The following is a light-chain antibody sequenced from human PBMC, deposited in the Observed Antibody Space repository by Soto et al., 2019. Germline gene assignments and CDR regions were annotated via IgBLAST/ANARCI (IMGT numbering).Light chain of an antibody. CDR1: SSNIGSNT. V-gene: IGLV1-44*01. CDR2: SNN. CDR3: AAWDDSLNGPV. Sequence: QSVLTQPPSASGTPGQRVTISCSGSSSNIGSNTVNWYQQDPGTAPKLLIYSNNQRPSGVPDRFSGSKSGTSASLAISGLQSEDEADYYCAAWDDSLNGPVFGGGTKLTVL. J-gene: IGLJ2*01.